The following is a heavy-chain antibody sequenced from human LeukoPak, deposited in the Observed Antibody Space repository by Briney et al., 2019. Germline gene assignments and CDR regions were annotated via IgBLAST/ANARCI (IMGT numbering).Heavy chain of an antibody. J-gene: IGHJ6*03. CDR1: GFTFTDYS. Sequence: GGSLRLSCAASGFTFTDYSMTWVRQAPGKGLEWVSSISTVSTYKFYSDSVKGRFTISRDNAKNILYLQMSSLSAGDTAVYYCARDGSGFYLYYYMDVWGRGTPVTVSS. CDR2: ISTVSTYK. D-gene: IGHD3-3*01. V-gene: IGHV3-21*01. CDR3: ARDGSGFYLYYYMDV.